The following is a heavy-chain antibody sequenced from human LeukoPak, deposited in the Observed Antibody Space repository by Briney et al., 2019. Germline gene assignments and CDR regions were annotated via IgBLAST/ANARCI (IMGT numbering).Heavy chain of an antibody. D-gene: IGHD5-18*01. CDR3: AKERSSYGYPTFHY. V-gene: IGHV3-23*01. Sequence: VGSLRLSCAASGFTFSSYAMSWVRQAPGKGLEWVSAISGSGGSTYYADSVKGRFTVSRDNSKNTLYLQMNSLRAEDTAVYYCAKERSSYGYPTFHYWVQGTLVTVSS. CDR2: ISGSGGST. CDR1: GFTFSSYA. J-gene: IGHJ4*02.